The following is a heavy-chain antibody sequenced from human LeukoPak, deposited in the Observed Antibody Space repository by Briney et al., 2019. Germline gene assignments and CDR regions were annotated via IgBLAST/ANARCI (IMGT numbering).Heavy chain of an antibody. CDR1: GGSFSGYY. CDR3: GTALGYCSGGSCRPYYYYGMDV. CDR2: LNHSGST. Sequence: SETLSLTCAVYGGSFSGYYWSWIRQPPGKGLEWIGELNHSGSTNYNPSLKSRVTILVDTSKNQFSLKLSSVTAADTAVYYCGTALGYCSGGSCRPYYYYGMDVWGQGTTVTVSS. D-gene: IGHD2-15*01. J-gene: IGHJ6*02. V-gene: IGHV4-34*01.